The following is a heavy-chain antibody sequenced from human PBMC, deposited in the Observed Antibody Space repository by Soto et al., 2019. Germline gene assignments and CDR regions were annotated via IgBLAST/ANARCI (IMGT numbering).Heavy chain of an antibody. V-gene: IGHV1-69*13. CDR2: IIPIFGTA. D-gene: IGHD3-3*01. CDR3: ARVPTRPGDFWSGYYTDYYYYGMDV. Sequence: ASVKVSCKASGATFSSYAISWVRQAPGQGLEWMGGIIPIFGTANYAQKFQGRVTITADESTSTAYMELSSLRSEDTAVYYCARVPTRPGDFWSGYYTDYYYYGMDVWGQGTTVTVSS. J-gene: IGHJ6*02. CDR1: GATFSSYA.